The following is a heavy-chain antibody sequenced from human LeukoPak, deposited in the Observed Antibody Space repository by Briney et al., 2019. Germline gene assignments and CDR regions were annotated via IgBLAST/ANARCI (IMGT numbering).Heavy chain of an antibody. CDR3: ARNPRDGHTFDY. Sequence: SETLSLTCTVSGGSISSSSYYWGWIRQPPGKGLEWIGSIYYTGRPYYNPSLKSRVTISLDKSQNQFSLRLSSVTAADTAVYYCARNPRDGHTFDYWGQGTLVTVSS. CDR1: GGSISSSSYY. CDR2: IYYTGRP. V-gene: IGHV4-39*07. J-gene: IGHJ4*02.